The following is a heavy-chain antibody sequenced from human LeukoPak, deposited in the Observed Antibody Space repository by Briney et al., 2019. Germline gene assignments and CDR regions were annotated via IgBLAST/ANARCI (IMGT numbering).Heavy chain of an antibody. V-gene: IGHV4-39*01. CDR1: GGSISSSSYY. D-gene: IGHD3-10*01. J-gene: IGHJ3*02. CDR2: IYYSGST. Sequence: SETLSLTCTVSGGSISSSSYYWGWIPQPPGKGLEWIGSIYYSGSTYYNPSLKSRVTISVDTSKNQFSLKLSSVTAADTAVYYCARDYAVRGAQGAFDIWGQGTMVTVSS. CDR3: ARDYAVRGAQGAFDI.